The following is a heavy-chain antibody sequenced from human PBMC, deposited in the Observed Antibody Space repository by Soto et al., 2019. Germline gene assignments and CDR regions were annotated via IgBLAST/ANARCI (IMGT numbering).Heavy chain of an antibody. CDR1: GFTFSEYS. CDR2: ISSDGDIT. D-gene: IGHD1-26*01. Sequence: GGSLRLSCSASGFTFSEYSMHWVRQAPGKGLQYVSTISSDGDITYYADSVKGRFTISRDNSKNTVSLQLDSLKADDTAVYYCARGVPVGAIGRFYFDSWGQGTLVTVSS. J-gene: IGHJ4*02. CDR3: ARGVPVGAIGRFYFDS. V-gene: IGHV3-64*04.